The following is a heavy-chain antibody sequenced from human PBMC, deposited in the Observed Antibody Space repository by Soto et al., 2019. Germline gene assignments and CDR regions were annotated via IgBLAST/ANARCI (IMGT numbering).Heavy chain of an antibody. CDR3: ARARKDRNFDY. D-gene: IGHD6-6*01. Sequence: SETLSLTCAVSGYSISSGYYWGWIRQPPGKGLEWIGSIYHSGSTYYNPSLKSRVTISVDTSKNQFSLKLSSVTAADTAVYYCARARKDRNFDYWGQGTLVTVSS. V-gene: IGHV4-38-2*01. J-gene: IGHJ4*02. CDR2: IYHSGST. CDR1: GYSISSGYY.